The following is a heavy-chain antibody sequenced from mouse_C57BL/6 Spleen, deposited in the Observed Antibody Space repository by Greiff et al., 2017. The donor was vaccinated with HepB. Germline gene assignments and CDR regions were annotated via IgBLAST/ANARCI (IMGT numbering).Heavy chain of an antibody. CDR2: ISDDGSYT. Sequence: EVKLVESGGGLVKPGGSLKLSCAASGFTFSSYAMSWVRQTPEKSLEWVATISDDGSYTYYPDNVKGRFTISRDNAKNNLYLQMSHLKSEDTAMYYCSRDEFTTGFDYWGQGTTLTVSS. CDR3: SRDEFTTGFDY. J-gene: IGHJ2*01. D-gene: IGHD1-1*01. CDR1: GFTFSSYA. V-gene: IGHV5-4*01.